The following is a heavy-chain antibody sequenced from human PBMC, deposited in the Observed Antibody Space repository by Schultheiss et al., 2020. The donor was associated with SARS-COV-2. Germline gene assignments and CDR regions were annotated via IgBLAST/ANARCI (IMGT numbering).Heavy chain of an antibody. D-gene: IGHD3-22*01. CDR1: GGSISSGYY. CDR3: ARAGDNSGRGFDY. V-gene: IGHV4-38-2*02. Sequence: SETLSLTCTVSGGSISSGYYWGWIRQPPGKGLEWIGRIYTSGSTYYNPSLKSRVTISVDTSKNQFSLNVSSMTAADTAVYYCARAGDNSGRGFDYWGQGTLVTVSS. CDR2: IYTSGST. J-gene: IGHJ4*02.